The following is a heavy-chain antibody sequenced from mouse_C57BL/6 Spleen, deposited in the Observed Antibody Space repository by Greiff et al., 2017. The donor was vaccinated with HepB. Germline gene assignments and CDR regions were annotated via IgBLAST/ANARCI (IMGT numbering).Heavy chain of an antibody. CDR1: GYTFTSYW. V-gene: IGHV1-69*01. CDR3: ARSGSNPFDY. D-gene: IGHD1-1*01. CDR2: IDPSDSST. Sequence: QVQLQQPGAELVMPGASVKLSCKASGYTFTSYWMHWVKQRPGQGLEWIGEIDPSDSSTNYNQKFKGKSTLTVDKSSSTAYMQLSSLTSEDSAVYYCARSGSNPFDYWGQGTLVTVSA. J-gene: IGHJ3*01.